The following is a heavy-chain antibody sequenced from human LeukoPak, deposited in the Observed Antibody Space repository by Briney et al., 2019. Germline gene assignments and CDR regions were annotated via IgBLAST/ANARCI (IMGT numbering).Heavy chain of an antibody. CDR1: GFTFSSYA. D-gene: IGHD1-26*01. J-gene: IGHJ4*02. Sequence: PGRSLRLSCAASGFTFSSYAMHWVRQAPGRGLEWVAVISYDGSNKYYADSVKGRFTISRDNSKNTLYLQMNSLRAEDTAVYYCAREQSGSYDYWGQGTLVTVSS. CDR2: ISYDGSNK. CDR3: AREQSGSYDY. V-gene: IGHV3-30-3*01.